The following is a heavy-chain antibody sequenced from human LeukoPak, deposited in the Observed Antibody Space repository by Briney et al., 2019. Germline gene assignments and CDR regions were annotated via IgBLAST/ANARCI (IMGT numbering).Heavy chain of an antibody. J-gene: IGHJ4*02. Sequence: GSLRLSCAASGFTFSSYAMHWVRQAPGKGLEWVAVISYDGSNKYYADSVKGRFTISRDNSKNTLYLQMNRLRAEDTAVYYCGSVSYGEIDYWGQGTLVTVSS. CDR1: GFTFSSYA. D-gene: IGHD5-18*01. CDR2: ISYDGSNK. CDR3: GSVSYGEIDY. V-gene: IGHV3-30*04.